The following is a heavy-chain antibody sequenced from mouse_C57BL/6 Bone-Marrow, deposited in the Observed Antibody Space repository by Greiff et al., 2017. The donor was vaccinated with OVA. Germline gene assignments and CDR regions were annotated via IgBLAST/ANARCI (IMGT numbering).Heavy chain of an antibody. Sequence: QVQLQQSGAELVRPGTSVKVSCKASGYAFTNYSIEWVKQRPGQGLEWIGVINPGSGGTNYNEKFKGKATLTADKSSSTAYMQLSSLTSEDSAVAFGAGEGYDGYPFAYWGQGTLVTVSA. J-gene: IGHJ3*01. CDR1: GYAFTNYS. V-gene: IGHV1-54*01. CDR3: AGEGYDGYPFAY. CDR2: INPGSGGT. D-gene: IGHD2-3*01.